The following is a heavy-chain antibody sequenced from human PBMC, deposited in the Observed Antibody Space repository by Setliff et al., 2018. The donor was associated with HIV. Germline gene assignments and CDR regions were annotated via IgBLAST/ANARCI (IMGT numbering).Heavy chain of an antibody. CDR3: ARILVAAAGTGFDP. V-gene: IGHV4-4*02. D-gene: IGHD6-13*01. CDR1: GGYISSSNW. CDR2: IYHSGSA. Sequence: SETLSLTCAVSGGYISSSNWWSWVRQPPGKGLEWIGEIYHSGSANYNPSLKSRVIISIDKSKNKFSLKVSSVTAADTAVYYCARILVAAAGTGFDPWGQGILVTVSS. J-gene: IGHJ5*02.